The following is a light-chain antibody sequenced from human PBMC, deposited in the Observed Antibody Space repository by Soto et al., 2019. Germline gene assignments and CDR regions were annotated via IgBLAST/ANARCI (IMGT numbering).Light chain of an antibody. Sequence: QSALTQPASLSGSPGQSITISCTGTSSDIGAYDYVSWFQQHPGKAPKLMISEVNNRPSGVSNRFSGSKSGNTAYLTLSGLQVEDEAEYFCFSFTTTRTHVFGTGTKLTVL. CDR2: EVN. V-gene: IGLV2-14*01. CDR1: SSDIGAYDY. J-gene: IGLJ1*01. CDR3: FSFTTTRTHV.